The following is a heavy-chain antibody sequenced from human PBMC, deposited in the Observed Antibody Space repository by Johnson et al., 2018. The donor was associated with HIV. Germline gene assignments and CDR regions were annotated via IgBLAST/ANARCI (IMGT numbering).Heavy chain of an antibody. Sequence: VQLVESGGGLVKPGGSLRLSCAVSGFTFSNAWMSWVRQAPGKGLEWVGHIKSRTDGGTTDYAAPVKGRFTIARDDSKNTLYRQMNSLKTEDTAVYYCTTVDCGGDCYSGHAFDIWGQGTMVTVSS. V-gene: IGHV3-15*01. J-gene: IGHJ3*02. CDR1: GFTFSNAW. CDR2: IKSRTDGGTT. CDR3: TTVDCGGDCYSGHAFDI. D-gene: IGHD2-21*01.